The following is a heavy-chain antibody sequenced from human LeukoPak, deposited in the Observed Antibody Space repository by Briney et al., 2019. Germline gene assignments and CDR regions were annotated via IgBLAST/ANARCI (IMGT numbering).Heavy chain of an antibody. D-gene: IGHD3-22*01. J-gene: IGHJ6*02. V-gene: IGHV3-74*01. CDR3: ARDSYDSSGYYFWPHYYYYGMDV. Sequence: GGSLRLSCAASGFTFSSYWMHWVRQAPGKGLVWVTRINSVGSSTSCADSVKGRFTISRDNAKNTLYLQMNSLRAEDTAVYYCARDSYDSSGYYFWPHYYYYGMDVWGQGTTVTVSS. CDR2: INSVGSST. CDR1: GFTFSSYW.